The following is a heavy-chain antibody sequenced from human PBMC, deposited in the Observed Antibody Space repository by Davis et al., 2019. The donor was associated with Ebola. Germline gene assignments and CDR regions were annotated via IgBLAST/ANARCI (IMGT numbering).Heavy chain of an antibody. J-gene: IGHJ4*02. CDR3: ARQSGSYWDFDY. Sequence: ASVKVSCKASGYTFTSYGISWVRQAPGQGLEWMGWISAYNGNTNYAQRVQDRVSMTADTSTNIAYLELRSLRSDDTAVYYCARQSGSYWDFDYWGQGTLITVSS. V-gene: IGHV1-18*01. CDR2: ISAYNGNT. CDR1: GYTFTSYG. D-gene: IGHD1-26*01.